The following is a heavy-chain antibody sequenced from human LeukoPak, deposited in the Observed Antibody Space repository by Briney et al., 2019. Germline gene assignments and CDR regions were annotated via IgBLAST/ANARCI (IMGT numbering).Heavy chain of an antibody. Sequence: PGGCLRLSCAAAGITFSSNWMSWVRQAPGKGLEWVANIKPDGSEKYYVDSVKGRFTISRDNAKNSLYLQMNSLRAEDSAVYYCARDGCTSTSCYTRGDVWGKGTMVTVTS. CDR3: ARDGCTSTSCYTRGDV. CDR2: IKPDGSEK. V-gene: IGHV3-7*01. J-gene: IGHJ6*03. CDR1: GITFSSNW. D-gene: IGHD2-2*02.